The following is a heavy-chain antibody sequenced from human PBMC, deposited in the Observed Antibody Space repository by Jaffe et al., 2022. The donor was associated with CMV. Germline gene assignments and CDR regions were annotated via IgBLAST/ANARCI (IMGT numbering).Heavy chain of an antibody. D-gene: IGHD4-17*01. V-gene: IGHV1-69*09. CDR1: GGTFSSYA. CDR2: IIPILGIA. Sequence: QVQLVQSGAEVKKPGSSVKVSCKASGGTFSSYAISWVRQAPGQGLEWMGRIIPILGIANYAQKFQGRVTITADKSTSTAYMELSSLRSEDTAVYYCARDLTTVVTPEDKDAFDIWGQGTMVTVSS. J-gene: IGHJ3*02. CDR3: ARDLTTVVTPEDKDAFDI.